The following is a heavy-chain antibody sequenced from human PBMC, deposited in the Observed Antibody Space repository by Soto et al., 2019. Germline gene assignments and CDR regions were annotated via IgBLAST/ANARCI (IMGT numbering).Heavy chain of an antibody. CDR3: ARTRMAAAGKYNWFDP. Sequence: PSETLSLTCTVSGGSISSGGYYWSWIRQHPGKGLEWIGNIYYSGSTYYNPSLKSRVTISVDTSKNQFSLKLSSVTAADTAVYYCARTRMAAAGKYNWFDPWGQGTLVTVSS. CDR2: IYYSGST. V-gene: IGHV4-39*01. J-gene: IGHJ5*02. D-gene: IGHD6-13*01. CDR1: GGSISSGGYY.